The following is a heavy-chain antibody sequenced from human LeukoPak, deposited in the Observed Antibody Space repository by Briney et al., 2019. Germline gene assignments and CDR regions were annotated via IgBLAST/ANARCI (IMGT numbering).Heavy chain of an antibody. J-gene: IGHJ2*01. D-gene: IGHD3-3*01. CDR2: IRYDGSNK. Sequence: GGSLRLSCAASGFTFSSYGMHWVRQAPGKGLEWVAFIRYDGSNKYYADSVKGRFTISRDNAKNSLYLQMDSLRAEDTAVYYCAREEWWHLDIWGRGTLVTISS. CDR3: AREEWWHLDI. V-gene: IGHV3-30*02. CDR1: GFTFSSYG.